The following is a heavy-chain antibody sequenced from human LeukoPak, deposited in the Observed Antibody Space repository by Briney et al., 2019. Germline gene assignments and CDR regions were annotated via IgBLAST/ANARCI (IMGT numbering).Heavy chain of an antibody. J-gene: IGHJ4*02. D-gene: IGHD2-15*01. CDR2: INPNSGNT. CDR3: ARGLSWVSKDFDY. CDR1: GYTFTGYY. V-gene: IGHV1-8*02. Sequence: ASVKVSCKASGYTFTGYYMHWVRQAPGQGLEWMGRINPNSGNTGYAQKFQGRVTMTRNTSISTAYMELSSLRSEDTAMYYCARGLSWVSKDFDYWGQGTLVTVSS.